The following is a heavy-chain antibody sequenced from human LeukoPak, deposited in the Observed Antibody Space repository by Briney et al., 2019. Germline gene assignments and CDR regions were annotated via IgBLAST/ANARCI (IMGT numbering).Heavy chain of an antibody. V-gene: IGHV3-30-3*01. D-gene: IGHD4-17*01. CDR3: AKGNYGEKIDY. CDR1: GFTFSSYA. Sequence: GGSLRLSCAASGFTFSSYAMHWVRQAPGKGLEWVAVISYDGSNKYYADSVKGRFTISRDNSKNTLYLQMNSLKAEDAALYYCAKGNYGEKIDYWGPGTLVTVSS. CDR2: ISYDGSNK. J-gene: IGHJ4*02.